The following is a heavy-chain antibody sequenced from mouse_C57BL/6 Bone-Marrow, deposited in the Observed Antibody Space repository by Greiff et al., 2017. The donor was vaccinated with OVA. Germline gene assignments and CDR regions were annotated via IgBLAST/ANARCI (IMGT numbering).Heavy chain of an antibody. CDR3: ARHGSSLDY. Sequence: EVHLVESGGDLVKPGGSLKLSCAASGFTFSSYGMSWVRQTPDKRLEWVATISSGGSYTYYPDSVKGRFTISRDNAKNTLYLQMSSLKSEDTAMYDCARHGSSLDYWGQGTTLTVSS. V-gene: IGHV5-6*01. D-gene: IGHD1-1*01. CDR1: GFTFSSYG. CDR2: ISSGGSYT. J-gene: IGHJ2*01.